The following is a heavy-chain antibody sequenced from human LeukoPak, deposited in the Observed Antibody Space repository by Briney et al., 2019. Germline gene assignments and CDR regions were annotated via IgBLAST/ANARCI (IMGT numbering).Heavy chain of an antibody. CDR3: AKDKYNFWSGSNYYYMDV. J-gene: IGHJ6*03. CDR1: GFTFTIFG. D-gene: IGHD3-3*01. Sequence: GGSLRLSCAASGFTFTIFGLNWVRQAPGKGPEWVSYIDARSGITYYADSVQGRFTISRDDARESVFLQMDGLRAEDTAVYYCAKDKYNFWSGSNYYYMDVWGKGTTVTVSS. V-gene: IGHV3-48*01. CDR2: IDARSGIT.